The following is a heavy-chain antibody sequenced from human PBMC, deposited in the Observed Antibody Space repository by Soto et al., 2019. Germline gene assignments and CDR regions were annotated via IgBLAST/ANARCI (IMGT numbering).Heavy chain of an antibody. CDR3: ASSDYYDSSGLELS. CDR2: INPFDGSR. J-gene: IGHJ5*02. V-gene: IGHV1-46*01. D-gene: IGHD3-22*01. CDR1: GYIFTSYY. Sequence: ASVKVSCKASGYIFTSYYIHWVRQAPGQGLEWMGWINPFDGSRMFAQSFQGRVTMTRDTSTSTAYMEVSSLRSEDTAVYYCASSDYYDSSGLELSWGQGTLVTVSS.